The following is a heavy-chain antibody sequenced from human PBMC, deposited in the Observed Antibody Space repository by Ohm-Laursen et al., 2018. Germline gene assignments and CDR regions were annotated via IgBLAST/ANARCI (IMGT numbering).Heavy chain of an antibody. CDR1: GLSVSNSNW. CDR2: LYYSGTT. V-gene: IGHV4-28*01. Sequence: GTLSLTCDVSGLSVSNSNWWGWIRQPPGKGLEWVGYLYYSGTTYYNPSLKSRVTMSVDTSKNQFSVKLTSVTAVDTAVYYCATSPHDIMSSKDYWGQGTLVTVSS. J-gene: IGHJ4*02. CDR3: ATSPHDIMSSKDY. D-gene: IGHD3-9*01.